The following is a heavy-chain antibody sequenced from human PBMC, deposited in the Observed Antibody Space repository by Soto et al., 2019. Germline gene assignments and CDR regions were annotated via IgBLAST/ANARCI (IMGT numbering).Heavy chain of an antibody. CDR1: GYTFTSYY. J-gene: IGHJ6*02. CDR2: INPSGGST. D-gene: IGHD3-3*01. V-gene: IGHV1-46*01. Sequence: ASVKVSCKASGYTFTSYYMHWVRQAPGQGLEWMGIINPSGGSTSYAQKFQGRVTMTRDTSTSTVYMELSSLRSEDTAVYYCARGGITIFGVVIYSYYYGMDVWGQGTTVTVSS. CDR3: ARGGITIFGVVIYSYYYGMDV.